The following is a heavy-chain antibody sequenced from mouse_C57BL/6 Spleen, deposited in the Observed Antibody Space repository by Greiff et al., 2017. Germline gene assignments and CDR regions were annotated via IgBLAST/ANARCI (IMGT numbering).Heavy chain of an antibody. Sequence: QVQLQQSGPELVKPGASVKISCKASGYAFSSSWMNWVKQRPGKGLEWIGRIYPGDGDTNYNGKFKGKATLTADKSSSTAYMQLSSLPSEDSAVYFCARDAYGNYCFDYWGQGTTLTVSS. J-gene: IGHJ2*01. V-gene: IGHV1-82*01. CDR3: ARDAYGNYCFDY. CDR2: IYPGDGDT. D-gene: IGHD2-1*01. CDR1: GYAFSSSW.